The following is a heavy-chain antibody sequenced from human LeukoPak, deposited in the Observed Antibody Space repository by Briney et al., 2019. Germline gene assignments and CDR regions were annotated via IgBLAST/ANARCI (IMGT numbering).Heavy chain of an antibody. CDR2: IRYDGSNK. V-gene: IGHV3-30*02. D-gene: IGHD1-26*01. CDR1: GFTFSSYG. J-gene: IGHJ3*02. Sequence: GGSLRPSCAASGFTFSSYGMHWVRQAPGKGLEWVTFIRYDGSNKYYADSVKGRFTISRDNAKNSLYLQMNSLRAEDTAVYYCAREWELPRFGAFDIWGQGTMVTVSS. CDR3: AREWELPRFGAFDI.